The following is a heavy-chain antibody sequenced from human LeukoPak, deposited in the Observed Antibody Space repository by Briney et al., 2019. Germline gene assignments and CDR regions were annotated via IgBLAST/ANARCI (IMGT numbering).Heavy chain of an antibody. CDR1: GFTFSSYA. Sequence: GGSLRLSCAASGFTFSSYAMRWVRQAPGKGLEWVSAISGSGGSTYYADSVKGRFTISRDNSKNTLYLQMNSLRAEDTAVYYCAKRGPNYYDSSGYQYYIDYWGQGTLVTVSS. V-gene: IGHV3-23*01. CDR2: ISGSGGST. CDR3: AKRGPNYYDSSGYQYYIDY. D-gene: IGHD3-22*01. J-gene: IGHJ4*02.